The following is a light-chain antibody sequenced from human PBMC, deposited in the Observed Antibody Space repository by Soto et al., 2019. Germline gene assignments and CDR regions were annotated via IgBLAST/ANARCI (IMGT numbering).Light chain of an antibody. J-gene: IGLJ3*02. CDR3: VLYMGSGISV. CDR1: SGSVSTSYY. V-gene: IGLV8-61*01. CDR2: STN. Sequence: QAVVTQEPSFSVSLGRTVTLTCGLSSGSVSTSYYPSWYQQTPGQAPRTLIYSTNTRSSGVPDRFSGSILGNKAALTITGAQADDESDYYCVLYMGSGISVFGGGTNVTVL.